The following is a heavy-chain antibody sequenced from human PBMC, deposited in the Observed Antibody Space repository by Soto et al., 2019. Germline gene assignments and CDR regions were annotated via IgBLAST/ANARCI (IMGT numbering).Heavy chain of an antibody. CDR1: GLTFSNVW. Sequence: PGGSLRLSCAASGLTFSNVWMTWVRQAPGKGLEWVGRIKRKSDGETADVAAPVKARFTISRDDSKNTVFLEMNSLRSEDTDLYYCAIGGMIYRGSWANFDYWGQGTQVTVSS. J-gene: IGHJ4*02. CDR3: AIGGMIYRGSWANFDY. CDR2: IKRKSDGETA. V-gene: IGHV3-15*01. D-gene: IGHD5-12*01.